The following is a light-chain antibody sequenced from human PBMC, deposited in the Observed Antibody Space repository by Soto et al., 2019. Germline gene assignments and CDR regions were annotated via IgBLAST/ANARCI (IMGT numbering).Light chain of an antibody. Sequence: EIVMTQSPATLSVSPGERATLSCRASQSVGSDLAWYQQKPGQAPRLLIYGASTRATGIPDRFSGGGSGTEFTLTISSLQSEDFAVYYCQQYNSWPPITFGQGTRLEIK. CDR3: QQYNSWPPIT. CDR1: QSVGSD. CDR2: GAS. J-gene: IGKJ5*01. V-gene: IGKV3-15*01.